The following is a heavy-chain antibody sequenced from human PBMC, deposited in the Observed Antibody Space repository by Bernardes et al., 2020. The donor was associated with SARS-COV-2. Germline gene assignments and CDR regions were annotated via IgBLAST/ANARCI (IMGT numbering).Heavy chain of an antibody. Sequence: GGSLRLSCAASGFTFDDYAMHWVRQAPGKGLEWVSGISWNSGSIGYADSVKGRFTIPRDNAKNSLYLQMNSLRTEDTALYYCAKGGSAAPGTSADYWGQGTLVTVSS. CDR1: GFTFDDYA. D-gene: IGHD6-13*01. J-gene: IGHJ4*02. CDR2: ISWNSGSI. V-gene: IGHV3-9*01. CDR3: AKGGSAAPGTSADY.